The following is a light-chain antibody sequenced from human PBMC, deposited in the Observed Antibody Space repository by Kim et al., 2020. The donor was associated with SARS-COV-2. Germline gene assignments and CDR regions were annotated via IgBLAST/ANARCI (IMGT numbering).Light chain of an antibody. Sequence: ACRQTVRITCHEDSLRILYAGWYQHTPRQAPVLVIYGKNNRPSGIPDRYSGSSSGNTASLTITGAQAEDVAYYYFNSRGSIGNHRVFGGGTQLTVL. J-gene: IGLJ3*02. V-gene: IGLV3-19*01. CDR1: SLRILY. CDR2: GKN. CDR3: NSRGSIGNHRV.